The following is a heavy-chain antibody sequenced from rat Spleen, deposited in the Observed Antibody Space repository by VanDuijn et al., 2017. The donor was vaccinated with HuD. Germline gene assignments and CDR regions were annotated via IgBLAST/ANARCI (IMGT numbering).Heavy chain of an antibody. V-gene: IGHV5-25*01. CDR2: ISNGGANT. D-gene: IGHD1-12*02. CDR1: GFTFEYYY. Sequence: EVQLVESGGGLVQPGRSMRLSCSASGFTFEYYYMAWVRQAPTKGLEWVASISNGGANTYFRDSVKGRFTISRDDAKSTLYLQMDSLGSEDTANYYCVRYYYDDSYYVLDVWGQGASVTVSS. J-gene: IGHJ4*01. CDR3: VRYYYDDSYYVLDV.